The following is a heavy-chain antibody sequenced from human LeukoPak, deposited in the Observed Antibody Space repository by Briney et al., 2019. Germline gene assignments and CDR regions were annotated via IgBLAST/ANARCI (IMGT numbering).Heavy chain of an antibody. V-gene: IGHV3-30*01. CDR3: ARGVTWVGY. Sequence: PGGSLRLSCAASGFTFSNYAMHWVRQAPGKGLEWVAIISFDGSDKYYADSVKGRFSISRDNSQNTLFLQMNSLRAEDTAIYYCARGVTWVGYWGQGTLVTVSS. J-gene: IGHJ4*02. CDR2: ISFDGSDK. D-gene: IGHD1-14*01. CDR1: GFTFSNYA.